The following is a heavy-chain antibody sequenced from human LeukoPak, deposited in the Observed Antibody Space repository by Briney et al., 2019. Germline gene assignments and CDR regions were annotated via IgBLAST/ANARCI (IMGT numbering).Heavy chain of an antibody. CDR3: ARAGYCSSTSCQWVPLV. CDR2: IYYSGNT. CDR1: GDSMKNYY. J-gene: IGHJ6*02. D-gene: IGHD2-2*03. V-gene: IGHV4-59*12. Sequence: SETLSLTCTVSGDSMKNYYWIWIRQSPGKGLEWIGYIYYSGNTYYNPSLKSRVTMSVDTSKKQFSLKLSSVTAADTAVYYCARAGYCSSTSCQWVPLVWGQGTTVTVSS.